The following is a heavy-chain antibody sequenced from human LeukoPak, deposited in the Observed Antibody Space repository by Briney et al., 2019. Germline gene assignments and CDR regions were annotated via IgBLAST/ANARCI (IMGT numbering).Heavy chain of an antibody. CDR3: ASNFDDQLPSPGGY. CDR1: GYTFTSYG. J-gene: IGHJ4*02. Sequence: ASVTVSCKASGYTFTSYGISWVRQAPGQGLEWMGWISAYNGNTNYAQKLQGRVTMTTDTSTSTAYMELRSLRSGDTAVYYCASNFDDQLPSPGGYWGQGTLVTVSS. CDR2: ISAYNGNT. D-gene: IGHD2-2*01. V-gene: IGHV1-18*04.